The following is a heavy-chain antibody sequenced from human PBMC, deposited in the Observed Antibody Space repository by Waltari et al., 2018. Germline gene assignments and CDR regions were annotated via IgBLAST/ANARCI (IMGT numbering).Heavy chain of an antibody. D-gene: IGHD3-3*02. CDR3: TRFIFGMVEGLDV. J-gene: IGHJ6*04. CDR1: GYRFTVYY. Sequence: QEQLVQSGVEVKKPGASVTASCKASGYRFTVYYIHWVRQAPGQGLEWMGRIDPNTGDTDFAQQFQGRVTMTRATAISTVYMELSSLRSDDTAVYYCTRFIFGMVEGLDVWGKGTSVTVSS. V-gene: IGHV1-2*06. CDR2: IDPNTGDT.